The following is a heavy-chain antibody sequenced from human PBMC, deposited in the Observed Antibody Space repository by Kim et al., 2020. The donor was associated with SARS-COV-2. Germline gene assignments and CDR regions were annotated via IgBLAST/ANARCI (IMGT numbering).Heavy chain of an antibody. V-gene: IGHV4-34*01. CDR1: GGSFSGYY. CDR2: INHSGST. D-gene: IGHD6-6*01. J-gene: IGHJ4*02. CDR3: ASRGGRAALDY. Sequence: SETLSLTCAVYGGSFSGYYWSWIRQPPGKGLEWIGEINHSGSTNYNPSLKSRVTISVDTSKNQFSLKLSSVTAADTAVYYCASRGGRAALDYWGQGTLVTVSS.